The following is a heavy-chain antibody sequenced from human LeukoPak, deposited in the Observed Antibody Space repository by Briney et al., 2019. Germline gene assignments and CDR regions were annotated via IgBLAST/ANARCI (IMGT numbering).Heavy chain of an antibody. CDR2: IFYSGST. J-gene: IGHJ4*02. Sequence: PSETLSLTCTASGGSINSYYWSWIRQPPGKGLEWIGYIFYSGSTNYNPSLKSRVTISVDTSKNQFSLQLSSVTAADTAVYYCARGGSSGYDPFDYWGQGTLVTVSS. V-gene: IGHV4-59*01. CDR1: GGSINSYY. CDR3: ARGGSSGYDPFDY. D-gene: IGHD5-12*01.